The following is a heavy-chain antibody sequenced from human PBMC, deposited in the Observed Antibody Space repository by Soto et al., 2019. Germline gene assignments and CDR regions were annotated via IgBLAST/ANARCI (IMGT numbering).Heavy chain of an antibody. Sequence: ESLNISCKGSGCSFTSYWIGCVRQMPGKGLEWMGIIYPGDSDTRYSPSFQGQVTISADKSISTAYLQWSSLKASDTAMYYCAKIPRSSGWYRVYFDYWGQGTLVTVSS. D-gene: IGHD6-19*01. V-gene: IGHV5-51*01. J-gene: IGHJ4*02. CDR3: AKIPRSSGWYRVYFDY. CDR2: IYPGDSDT. CDR1: GCSFTSYW.